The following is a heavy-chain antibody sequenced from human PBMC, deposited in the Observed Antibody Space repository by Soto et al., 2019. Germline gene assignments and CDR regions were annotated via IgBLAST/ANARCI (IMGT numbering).Heavy chain of an antibody. CDR1: GDSVSSNSAA. V-gene: IGHV6-1*01. D-gene: IGHD1-26*01. Sequence: SQTLSLTFAISGDSVSSNSAALNWIRPSPSRGLECLGRTYYRSKLYNDYAVSVKMRITINPYTSKKQFSLQLNSVTTEDTAVHSCARGGSYLNWFDPWGQGTLVTVSS. J-gene: IGHJ5*02. CDR2: TYYRSKLYN. CDR3: ARGGSYLNWFDP.